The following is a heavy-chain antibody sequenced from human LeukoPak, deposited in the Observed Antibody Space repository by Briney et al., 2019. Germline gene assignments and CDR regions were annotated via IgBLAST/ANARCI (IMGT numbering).Heavy chain of an antibody. J-gene: IGHJ4*02. CDR1: GGSISSGGYY. Sequence: SETLSLTCTVSGGSISSGGYYWSWIRQHPGKGLEWIGYIYYSGSTYYNPSLKSRVTISVDTSKNQFSLKLSSVTAADTAVYYCAKSDHTKTYYFDYWGQGALVTVSS. D-gene: IGHD1-14*01. V-gene: IGHV4-31*03. CDR3: AKSDHTKTYYFDY. CDR2: IYYSGST.